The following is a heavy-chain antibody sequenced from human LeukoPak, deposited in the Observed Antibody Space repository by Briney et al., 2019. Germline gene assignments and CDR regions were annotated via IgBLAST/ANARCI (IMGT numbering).Heavy chain of an antibody. CDR1: GFTFSSYG. CDR3: ARGGKRAVAGTRSPQSFQH. J-gene: IGHJ1*01. Sequence: GGSLRLSCAASGFTFSSYGMHWVRQAPGKGREWVAFIRYDGSNKYYADSVTGRFTISRDNSKNTLYVQMNSLRAEDTAVYYCARGGKRAVAGTRSPQSFQHWGQGTLVPVSS. D-gene: IGHD6-19*01. CDR2: IRYDGSNK. V-gene: IGHV3-30*02.